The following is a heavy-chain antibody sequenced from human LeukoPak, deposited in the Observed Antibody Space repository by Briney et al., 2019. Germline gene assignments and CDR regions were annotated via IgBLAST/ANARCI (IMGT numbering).Heavy chain of an antibody. J-gene: IGHJ4*02. D-gene: IGHD1-1*01. CDR3: ARVTGTTPFDN. Sequence: SETLSLTCAVSGGSISSSNWWSWVRQPPGKGLEWIGEISHSGSTNCNPSLESRVTISVDKSKNQFSLKLSSVTAADTAVYFCARVTGTTPFDNWGQGTLVTVSS. CDR2: ISHSGST. V-gene: IGHV4-4*02. CDR1: GGSISSSNW.